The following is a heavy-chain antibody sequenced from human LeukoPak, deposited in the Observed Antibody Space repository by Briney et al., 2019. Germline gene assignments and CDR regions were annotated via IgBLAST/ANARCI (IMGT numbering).Heavy chain of an antibody. J-gene: IGHJ3*02. Sequence: GGSLRLSCAASGFTSSSYWMNWVRQAPGKGLEWVANIKQDGNEKYYVDSVKGRFTISRDNAKKSLYLQMDSLRVEDTAVYYCARPITVSGATDAFDIWGQGTMVTVSS. CDR1: GFTSSSYW. CDR3: ARPITVSGATDAFDI. V-gene: IGHV3-7*01. D-gene: IGHD3-3*01. CDR2: IKQDGNEK.